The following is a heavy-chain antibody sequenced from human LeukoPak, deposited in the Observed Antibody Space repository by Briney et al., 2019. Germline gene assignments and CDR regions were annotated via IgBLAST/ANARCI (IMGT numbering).Heavy chain of an antibody. V-gene: IGHV4-34*01. CDR1: GGSFSGYY. CDR3: ARGRNLIVPAAKYLFDY. D-gene: IGHD2-2*01. CDR2: INHSGST. J-gene: IGHJ4*02. Sequence: SETLSLTCAVYGGSFSGYYWSWIRQPPGKGLEWIGEINHSGSTSYNPSLKSRVTISVDTSKNQFSLKLSSVTAADTAVYYCARGRNLIVPAAKYLFDYWGQGTLVTVSS.